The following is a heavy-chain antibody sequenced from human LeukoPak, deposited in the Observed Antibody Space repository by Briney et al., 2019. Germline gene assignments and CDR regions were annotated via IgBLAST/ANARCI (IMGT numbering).Heavy chain of an antibody. D-gene: IGHD3-22*01. Sequence: ASVKVSCKASGYTFSSYGVNWVRQAPGQGLEWMGWISGYNGNTDYAQKLQGRVTMTTDTSTSTAYMELRSLRSDDTAVYYCSRSMYYYDTNGYYYSAFDIWGQGTMVTVSS. J-gene: IGHJ3*02. CDR3: SRSMYYYDTNGYYYSAFDI. CDR2: ISGYNGNT. V-gene: IGHV1-18*01. CDR1: GYTFSSYG.